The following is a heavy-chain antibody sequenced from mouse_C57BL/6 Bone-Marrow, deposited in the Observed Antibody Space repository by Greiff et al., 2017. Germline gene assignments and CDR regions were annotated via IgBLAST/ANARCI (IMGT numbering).Heavy chain of an antibody. D-gene: IGHD1-1*01. Sequence: QVHVKQSGAELARPGASVKLSCKASGYTFTSYGISWVKQRTGQGLEWIGEIYPRSGNTYYNEKFKGKATLTADKSSSTAYMELRSLTSEDSAVYFCARLGYYGSDYFDYWGQGTTLTVSS. CDR2: IYPRSGNT. CDR1: GYTFTSYG. CDR3: ARLGYYGSDYFDY. V-gene: IGHV1-81*01. J-gene: IGHJ2*01.